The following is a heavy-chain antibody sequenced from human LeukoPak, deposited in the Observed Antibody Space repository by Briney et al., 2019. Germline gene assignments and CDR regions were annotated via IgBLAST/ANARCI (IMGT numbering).Heavy chain of an antibody. V-gene: IGHV3-21*01. D-gene: IGHD6-19*01. CDR3: ARDKAVAAYGY. Sequence: GGSLRLSCAASGFTFSSYTMNWVRQAPGKGLEWVSSISSSSSYKDYADSVKGRFTISRDNAKNSLYLQMNSLRAEDTAVYFCARDKAVAAYGYWGQGALVTVSS. CDR2: ISSSSSYK. CDR1: GFTFSSYT. J-gene: IGHJ4*02.